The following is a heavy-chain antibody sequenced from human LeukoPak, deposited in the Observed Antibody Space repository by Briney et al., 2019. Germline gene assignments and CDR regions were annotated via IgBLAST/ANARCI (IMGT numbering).Heavy chain of an antibody. J-gene: IGHJ4*02. Sequence: GGSLRLSCAASGFTFSNAWMSWVRQAPGKGLEWVGRIKSKTDGGTTDYAAPVKGRFTISREDHKNTVYLQMNSLKAEDTAVYYCTTDPGIVGAHQLDYWGQGTLVTVSS. V-gene: IGHV3-15*01. D-gene: IGHD1-26*01. CDR3: TTDPGIVGAHQLDY. CDR2: IKSKTDGGTT. CDR1: GFTFSNAW.